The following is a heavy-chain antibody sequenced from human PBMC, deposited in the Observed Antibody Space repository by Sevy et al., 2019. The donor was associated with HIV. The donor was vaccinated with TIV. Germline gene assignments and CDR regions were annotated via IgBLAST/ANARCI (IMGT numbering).Heavy chain of an antibody. D-gene: IGHD2-2*01. J-gene: IGHJ4*02. V-gene: IGHV3-33*01. CDR2: IWYDGSNK. CDR1: GFSFSNYG. CDR3: ARDGIVIVPAAVAVTGYFDY. Sequence: GGSLRLSCAASGFSFSNYGMHWVRQAPGKGLEWVAVIWYDGSNKYYADSVKGRFTISRDNSKNTLYLQMHSLRAEDTAVYYCARDGIVIVPAAVAVTGYFDYWVQGTLVTVSS.